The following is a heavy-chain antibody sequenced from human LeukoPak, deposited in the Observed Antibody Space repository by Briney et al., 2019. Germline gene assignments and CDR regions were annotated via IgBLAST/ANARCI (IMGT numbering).Heavy chain of an antibody. CDR1: GFTFSSYW. V-gene: IGHV3-74*01. CDR3: ARSNQADDY. J-gene: IGHJ4*02. D-gene: IGHD1-14*01. CDR2: INPGGSSI. Sequence: AGRSLRLSCAASGFTFSSYWMHWVSQVPGKGLVWVARINPGGSSITYADSVKGRFTISRDNAKNTLYLQMDSLRAEDTGVYYCARSNQADDYWGQGTLVTVSS.